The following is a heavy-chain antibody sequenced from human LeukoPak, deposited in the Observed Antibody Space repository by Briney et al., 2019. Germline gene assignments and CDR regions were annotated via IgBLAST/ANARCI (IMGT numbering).Heavy chain of an antibody. CDR1: GFSLSSSGVG. Sequence: SGPTLVNPTQTLTLTCSFSGFSLSSSGVGVGWIRQPPGKVLEWLALIYWDDDKRYSPSLKSRLTITKDTSKNQVVLTMINMDPEDTATYYCTRTHWNHWGQGTLVTVPS. V-gene: IGHV2-5*02. CDR2: IYWDDDK. J-gene: IGHJ4*02. D-gene: IGHD1-1*01. CDR3: TRTHWNH.